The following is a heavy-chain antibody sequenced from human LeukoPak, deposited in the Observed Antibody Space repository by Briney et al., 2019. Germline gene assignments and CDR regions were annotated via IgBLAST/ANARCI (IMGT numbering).Heavy chain of an antibody. D-gene: IGHD3-16*01. CDR3: ARHASLRSPLVY. CDR1: GGSISSSSYY. J-gene: IGHJ1*01. V-gene: IGHV4-39*01. Sequence: PSETLSLTCSVSGGSISSSSYYWGWIRQPPGKGLEWIGTVYYSGSTYYNPSLKSRVTISVDLSKNQSSLKLSSVTAAETAVYYCARHASLRSPLVYWGQGILVTVSS. CDR2: VYYSGST.